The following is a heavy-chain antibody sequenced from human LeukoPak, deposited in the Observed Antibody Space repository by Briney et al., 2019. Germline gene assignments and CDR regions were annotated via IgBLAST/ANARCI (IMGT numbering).Heavy chain of an antibody. Sequence: GASVKVSCKASGYTFTGCYMHWVRQAPGQGLEWMGWINPNSGGTNYAQKFQGRVTMTRDTSISTAYMELSRLRSDDTAVYYCARVGQTTVVTPAYYYMDVWGKGTTVTVSS. CDR1: GYTFTGCY. CDR3: ARVGQTTVVTPAYYYMDV. CDR2: INPNSGGT. V-gene: IGHV1-2*02. J-gene: IGHJ6*03. D-gene: IGHD4-23*01.